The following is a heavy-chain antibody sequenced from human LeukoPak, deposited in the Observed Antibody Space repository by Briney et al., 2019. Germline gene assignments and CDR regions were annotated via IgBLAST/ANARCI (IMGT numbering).Heavy chain of an antibody. V-gene: IGHV4-31*03. CDR3: ARGAYYYDSSGYFDY. J-gene: IGHJ4*02. CDR1: GGSISSGGYY. CDR2: IYYSGST. Sequence: SETLSLTCTVSGGSISSGGYYWSWIRQHPGKGLECIGYIYYSGSTYYNPSLKSRVTISVDTSKNQFSLKLSSVTAADTAVYYCARGAYYYDSSGYFDYWGQGTLVTVSS. D-gene: IGHD3-22*01.